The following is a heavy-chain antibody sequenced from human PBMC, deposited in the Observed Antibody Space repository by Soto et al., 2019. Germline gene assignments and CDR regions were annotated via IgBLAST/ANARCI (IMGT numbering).Heavy chain of an antibody. CDR1: GYTFTGYG. V-gene: IGHV1-18*01. CDR3: ATLSPGIAVANFDY. J-gene: IGHJ4*02. CDR2: ISAYNGNT. Sequence: GASVKVSCKASGYTFTGYGISWVRQAPGQGLEWMGGISAYNGNTNYAQKLQGRVTMTRDTSTSTVYMELSSLRSEDTAVYYCATLSPGIAVANFDYWGQGTLVTVSS. D-gene: IGHD6-19*01.